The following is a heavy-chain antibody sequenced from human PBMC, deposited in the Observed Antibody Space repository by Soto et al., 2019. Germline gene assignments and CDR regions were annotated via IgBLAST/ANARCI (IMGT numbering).Heavy chain of an antibody. CDR2: ISSSGDT. D-gene: IGHD3-10*01. V-gene: IGHV3-11*04. J-gene: IGHJ4*02. CDR1: GFTFSDYY. CDR3: ASGAGEFLGY. Sequence: LRLSCAASGFTFSDYYMSWIRQAPGKGLEWVSYISSSGDTDYADSVKGRFTISRDSAKNSLSLQMNSLRAEDTAVYYCASGAGEFLGYWGQGTLVTVSS.